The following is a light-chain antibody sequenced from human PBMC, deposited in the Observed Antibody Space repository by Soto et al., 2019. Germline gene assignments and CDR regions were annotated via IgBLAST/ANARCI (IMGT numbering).Light chain of an antibody. J-gene: IGLJ1*01. V-gene: IGLV2-14*01. CDR1: SNDVGGYNY. Sequence: QSALTQPASVSGAPGQSITMSCTGASNDVGGYNYVSWFQQHPGKAPKLLIFEVSNRPSGVSHRFSGSKSGNTASLTISGLQAEDEADYYCSSFTSTSTFGFGSGTTVTVL. CDR2: EVS. CDR3: SSFTSTSTFG.